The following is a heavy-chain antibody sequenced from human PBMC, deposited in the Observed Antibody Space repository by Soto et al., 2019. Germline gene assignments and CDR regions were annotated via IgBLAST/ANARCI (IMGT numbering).Heavy chain of an antibody. Sequence: ASVKVSCKVSGYTLTELSMHWVRQAPGKGLEWMGGFDPEDGETIYAQKFQGRVTMTEDTSTDTAYMELSSLRSEDTAVYYCATDGPYCSGGSCYPHWGQGTLVTVSS. J-gene: IGHJ4*02. CDR3: ATDGPYCSGGSCYPH. V-gene: IGHV1-24*01. D-gene: IGHD2-15*01. CDR2: FDPEDGET. CDR1: GYTLTELS.